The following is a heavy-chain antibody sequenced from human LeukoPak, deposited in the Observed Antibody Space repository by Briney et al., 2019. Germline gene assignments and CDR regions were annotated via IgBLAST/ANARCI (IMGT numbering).Heavy chain of an antibody. CDR1: GDPISSYY. CDR2: IYHSGST. Sequence: SETLSLTCTVSGDPISSYYWSWIRQPPGKGLEWIGYIYHSGSTNYSPSLKSRVTISADTSKDQFSLKLASVTAADTAVYYCATGYSSTWYYFDYWGQGTLVTVSS. D-gene: IGHD6-13*01. V-gene: IGHV4-59*01. CDR3: ATGYSSTWYYFDY. J-gene: IGHJ4*02.